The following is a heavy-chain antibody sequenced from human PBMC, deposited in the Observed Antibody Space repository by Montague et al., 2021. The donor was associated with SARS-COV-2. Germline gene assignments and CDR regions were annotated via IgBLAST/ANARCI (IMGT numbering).Heavy chain of an antibody. J-gene: IGHJ4*02. CDR3: ARESNGGLGTTCHDN. V-gene: IGHV3-33*08. CDR1: GFTFSDFA. CDR2: VCAYGGSE. D-gene: IGHD3-16*01. Sequence: SLRLSCAASGFTFSDFAMHWVRQAPGKGLEWVSLVCAYGGSERYAGSVKGRFIISRDNSMSAVYLHMIGLKDDDTAVYFCARESNGGLGTTCHDNWGQGTPVTVSS.